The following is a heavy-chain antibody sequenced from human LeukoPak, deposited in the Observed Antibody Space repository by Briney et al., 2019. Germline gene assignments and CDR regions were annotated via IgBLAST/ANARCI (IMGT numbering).Heavy chain of an antibody. D-gene: IGHD2-2*01. CDR3: ARGPEGQYHPYYYYMDV. CDR1: GYTFTGYY. J-gene: IGHJ6*03. CDR2: INPNSGGT. Sequence: GASVKVSCKASGYTFTGYYMHWVRQAPGQGLEWMGWINPNSGGTNYAQKFQGRVTMTRDTSISTAYMELSRLRSDDTAVYYCARGPEGQYHPYYYYMDVWGKGTTVTVSS. V-gene: IGHV1-2*02.